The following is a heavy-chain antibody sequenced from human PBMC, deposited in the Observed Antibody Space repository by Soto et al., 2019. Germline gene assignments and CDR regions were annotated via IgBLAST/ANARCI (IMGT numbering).Heavy chain of an antibody. Sequence: SETLSLTCTVSGDSLSSGGHYWSWIRQHPGKGLEWIGHIYDSVNTYYSPSLRSRVTISADMSKNQFSLNLRSVTAADTAVYYCARVDHRGYFAVLTDYWGQGTLVTVSS. CDR1: GDSLSSGGHY. V-gene: IGHV4-31*03. D-gene: IGHD3-9*01. CDR3: ARVDHRGYFAVLTDY. CDR2: IYDSVNT. J-gene: IGHJ4*02.